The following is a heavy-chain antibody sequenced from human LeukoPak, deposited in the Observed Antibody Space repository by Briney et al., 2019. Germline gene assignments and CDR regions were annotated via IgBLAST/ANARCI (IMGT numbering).Heavy chain of an antibody. D-gene: IGHD5-18*01. CDR3: ATFRTNTAMVRDY. V-gene: IGHV4-34*01. J-gene: IGHJ4*02. Sequence: SETLSLTCAVYGGSFSGYYWSWIRQPPGKGLEWIGEINHSGSTNYNPSLKSRVTISVDTSKNQFSLKLSSVTAADTAVYYCATFRTNTAMVRDYWGQGTLVTVSS. CDR2: INHSGST. CDR1: GGSFSGYY.